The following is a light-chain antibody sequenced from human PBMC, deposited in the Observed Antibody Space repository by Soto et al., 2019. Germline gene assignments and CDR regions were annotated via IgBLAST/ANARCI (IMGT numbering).Light chain of an antibody. CDR3: CSYAGSYTLV. V-gene: IGLV2-11*01. Sequence: QSALTQPRSVSGSPGQSVTIPCAGTSSDDGAYNWVSWYQQHPGKVPKLIIYEVTRRPSGVPDRFSGSKSGNTASLTISGLQADDEADYYCCSYAGSYTLVFGGGTQLTVL. CDR1: SSDDGAYNW. J-gene: IGLJ3*02. CDR2: EVT.